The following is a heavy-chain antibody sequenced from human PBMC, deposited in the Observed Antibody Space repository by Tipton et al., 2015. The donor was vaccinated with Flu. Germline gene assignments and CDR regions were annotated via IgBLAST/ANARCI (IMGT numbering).Heavy chain of an antibody. CDR1: GFKFGDYY. CDR2: ISENGRAI. CDR3: ARGDCSSTSCLDY. V-gene: IGHV3-11*01. Sequence: SLRLSCTGSGFKFGDYYMSWIRQAPGKGLEWVSYISENGRAIYYTDSVKGRFTISRDNADNSVHLQMSSLRGDDTAVYYCARGDCSSTSCLDYWGQGTLVTVSS. D-gene: IGHD2-2*01. J-gene: IGHJ4*02.